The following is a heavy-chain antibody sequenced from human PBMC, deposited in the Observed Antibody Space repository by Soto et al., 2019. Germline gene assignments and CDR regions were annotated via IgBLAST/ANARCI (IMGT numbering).Heavy chain of an antibody. CDR3: ARDRGPSSGYYPYWFDP. CDR2: IIPIFGTA. D-gene: IGHD3-22*01. V-gene: IGHV1-69*12. J-gene: IGHJ5*02. Sequence: QVQLVQSGAEVKKPGPSGRVSAKVLEAPSTSYATTWGRQAPGQGLEWMGEIIPIFGTANYAQKFQGRVTITADESTSTAYMELSSLRSEDTAVYYCARDRGPSSGYYPYWFDPWGQGTLVTVSS. CDR1: EAPSTSYA.